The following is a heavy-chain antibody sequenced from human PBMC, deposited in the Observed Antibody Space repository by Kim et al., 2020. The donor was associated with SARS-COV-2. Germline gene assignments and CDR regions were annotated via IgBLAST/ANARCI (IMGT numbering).Heavy chain of an antibody. J-gene: IGHJ4*02. CDR2: IRSKPNNYAT. V-gene: IGHV3-73*01. CDR3: SRHSGKHGDRGFDN. CDR1: GFTFSASA. D-gene: IGHD4-17*01. Sequence: GGSLRLSCAASGFTFSASAMHWVRQASGKGLVWVGRIRSKPNNYATSYTASVTGRFTISRDDSTNTVYLQMDSLKTDDTAVYFCSRHSGKHGDRGFDNLGQGTLVTVSS.